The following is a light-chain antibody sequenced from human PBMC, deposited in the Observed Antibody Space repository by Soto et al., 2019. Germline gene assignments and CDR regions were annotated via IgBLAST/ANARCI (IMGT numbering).Light chain of an antibody. CDR3: QQYDSYPLT. V-gene: IGKV3D-15*01. CDR2: GAS. J-gene: IGKJ4*01. CDR1: QSINSD. Sequence: EIVMTQSPATLSVSPAETTRLSCRASQSINSDVAWYQQKVGQTPRLLIHGASTRATGIAARFSGSGSGTEFTLTISSLQPEDFATYYCQQYDSYPLTFGGGTKVDIK.